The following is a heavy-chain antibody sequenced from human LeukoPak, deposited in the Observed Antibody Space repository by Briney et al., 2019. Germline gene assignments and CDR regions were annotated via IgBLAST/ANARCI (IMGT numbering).Heavy chain of an antibody. J-gene: IGHJ5*02. Sequence: GSSVKVSCKASGGTFSSYAISWVRQAPGQGLEWMGRIIPILGIANYAQKFQGRVTITADKSTSTAYMELSSLRSEDTAVYYCARGYCSSTSCYHNWFDPWGQGTLVTVSS. CDR3: ARGYCSSTSCYHNWFDP. CDR1: GGTFSSYA. CDR2: IIPILGIA. V-gene: IGHV1-69*04. D-gene: IGHD2-2*01.